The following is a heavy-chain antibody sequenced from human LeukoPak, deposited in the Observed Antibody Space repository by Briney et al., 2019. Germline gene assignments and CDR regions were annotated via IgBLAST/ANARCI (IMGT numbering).Heavy chain of an antibody. D-gene: IGHD5-24*01. CDR1: GGSIRSSSYY. CDR3: ARRTGNKRWLQYWYFDL. Sequence: KTSETLSLTCTVSGGSIRSSSYYWGWIRQPPGKGLEWIGSIYYSGSTYYNASLKSRGTISVDTSKNQFSLKLSSVTAADTAVYYCARRTGNKRWLQYWYFDLWGRGTLVTVSS. V-gene: IGHV4-39*01. CDR2: IYYSGST. J-gene: IGHJ2*01.